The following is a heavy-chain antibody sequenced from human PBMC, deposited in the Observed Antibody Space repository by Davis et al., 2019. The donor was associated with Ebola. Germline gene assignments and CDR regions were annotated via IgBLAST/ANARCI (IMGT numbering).Heavy chain of an antibody. V-gene: IGHV1-69*04. CDR1: GYTFTSYG. Sequence: SVKVSCKASGYTFTSYGISWVRQAPGQGLEWMGRIIPILGIANYAQKFQCRVTITADKSTSTAYMELSSLRSEDTAVYYCANNIAVADDYWGQGTLVTVSS. D-gene: IGHD6-19*01. CDR3: ANNIAVADDY. J-gene: IGHJ4*02. CDR2: IIPILGIA.